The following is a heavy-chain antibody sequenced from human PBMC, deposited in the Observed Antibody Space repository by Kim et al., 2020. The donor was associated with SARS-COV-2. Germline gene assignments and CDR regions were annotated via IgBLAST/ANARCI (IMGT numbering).Heavy chain of an antibody. Sequence: ASVKVSCKASGYSFTSYGITWVRQAPGQGLEWMGWISPYKGNTNYAQKFQGRVTITTDTSTSTAYMALRSLRFDDTAVYYCATARFIAALDYWGQGTLVT. J-gene: IGHJ4*02. D-gene: IGHD6-6*01. V-gene: IGHV1-18*01. CDR2: ISPYKGNT. CDR1: GYSFTSYG. CDR3: ATARFIAALDY.